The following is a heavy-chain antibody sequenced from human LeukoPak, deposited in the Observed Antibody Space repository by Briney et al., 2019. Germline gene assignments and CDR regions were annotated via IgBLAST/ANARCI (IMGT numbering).Heavy chain of an antibody. D-gene: IGHD3-16*02. Sequence: PGGSLRLSCAASGFTFDDYAMHWVRQVPGKGLEWVSGISWNSGSIGYADSVKGRFTISRDNAKNSLYLQMNSLRPEDTALYYCAKDMITFGGVIVTRLYFDYWGQGTLVTVSS. CDR2: ISWNSGSI. V-gene: IGHV3-9*01. CDR1: GFTFDDYA. CDR3: AKDMITFGGVIVTRLYFDY. J-gene: IGHJ4*02.